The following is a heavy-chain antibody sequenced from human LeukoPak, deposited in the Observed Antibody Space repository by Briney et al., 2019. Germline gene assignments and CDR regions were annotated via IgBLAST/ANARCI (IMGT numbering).Heavy chain of an antibody. D-gene: IGHD3-3*01. CDR2: ISGSGGST. CDR1: GFNFSNYA. J-gene: IGHJ4*02. V-gene: IGHV3-23*01. CDR3: AKGDYDFWSAPRV. Sequence: GGSLRLSCAASGFNFSNYAMSWVRQAPGKGLEWVSAISGSGGSTYYADSVKGRFTISRDNSKNTLYLQMNSLRAEDTAVYYCAKGDYDFWSAPRVWGQGTLVTVSS.